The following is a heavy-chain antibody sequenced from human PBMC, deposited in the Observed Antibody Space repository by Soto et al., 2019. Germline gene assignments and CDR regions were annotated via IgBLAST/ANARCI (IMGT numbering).Heavy chain of an antibody. CDR1: GYAFTSYG. D-gene: IGHD1-26*01. CDR3: AREGVVGATEGFYYYYGMDV. Sequence: ASVKVSCKASGYAFTSYGISWVRQAPGQGLEWMGWISAYNGNTNYAQKLQGRVTMTTDTSTSTAYMELRSLRSDDTAVYYCAREGVVGATEGFYYYYGMDVWGQGTTVTVSS. CDR2: ISAYNGNT. V-gene: IGHV1-18*01. J-gene: IGHJ6*02.